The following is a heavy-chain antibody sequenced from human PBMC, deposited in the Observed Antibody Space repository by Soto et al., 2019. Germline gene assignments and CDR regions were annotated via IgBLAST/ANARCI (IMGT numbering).Heavy chain of an antibody. V-gene: IGHV4-39*01. CDR3: ASTKDETVYFAY. CDR1: GDSISITSDY. J-gene: IGHJ4*02. Sequence: QLQLQESGPGLVKPSETLSLTCTVSGDSISITSDYWGWVRQPPGKGLEWIGSIHYSGSTHYNPSSPSRVTISGDAYKKQFSLKMRSVTAADTAVYYCASTKDETVYFAYWGQGTLVTVSS. D-gene: IGHD2-8*01. CDR2: IHYSGST.